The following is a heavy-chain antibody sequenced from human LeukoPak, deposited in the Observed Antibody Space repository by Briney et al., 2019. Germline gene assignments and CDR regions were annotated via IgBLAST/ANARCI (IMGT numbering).Heavy chain of an antibody. CDR1: GFTFSSYA. D-gene: IGHD6-13*01. V-gene: IGHV3-30*04. Sequence: PGGSLRLSCAASGFTFSSYAMHWVRQAPGKGLEWVAVISYDGSNKYYADSVKGRFTISRDNSKNTLYPQMNSLRAEDTAVYYCATAAAGTSYWGQGTLVTVSS. J-gene: IGHJ4*02. CDR2: ISYDGSNK. CDR3: ATAAAGTSY.